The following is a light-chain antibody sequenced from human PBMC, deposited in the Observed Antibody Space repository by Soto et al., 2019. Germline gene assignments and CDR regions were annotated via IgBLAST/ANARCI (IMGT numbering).Light chain of an antibody. V-gene: IGKV3-20*01. CDR1: QRVSSGF. Sequence: EIVLTQSPDTLSLSPGERATLSCRASQRVSSGFLAWYQQKPGQAPRLLIYRASTRATGIPDRVTGSGSGTDFTLTISRLEPEDFAVSYCQQYESSPLTFGGGTKVEIK. CDR2: RAS. CDR3: QQYESSPLT. J-gene: IGKJ4*01.